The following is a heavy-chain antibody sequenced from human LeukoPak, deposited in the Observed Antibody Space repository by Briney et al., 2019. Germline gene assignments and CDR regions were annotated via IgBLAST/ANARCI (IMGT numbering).Heavy chain of an antibody. Sequence: GGSLRLSCAASGFTFSSYWMSWVRQAPGKGLEWVANIKQDGSEKYYVDSVKGRFTISRDNAKNSLYLQMNSLRAEDTAVYYCAGEGKVYGSGSYYMDVWGKGTTVTVSS. D-gene: IGHD3-10*01. V-gene: IGHV3-7*01. CDR2: IKQDGSEK. J-gene: IGHJ6*03. CDR1: GFTFSSYW. CDR3: AGEGKVYGSGSYYMDV.